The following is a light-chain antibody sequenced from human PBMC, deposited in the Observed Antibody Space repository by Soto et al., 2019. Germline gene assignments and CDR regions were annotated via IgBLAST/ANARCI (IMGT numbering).Light chain of an antibody. V-gene: IGLV2-11*01. CDR3: CSYAGTYSYV. Sequence: QSVLTQPRSVSGSPGQSVTISRTGTSSDVGGYNYVSWYQQHPGKAPKLMISDVSKRPSGVPDRFSGSKSGNTASLTISGLQAEDEADYYCCSYAGTYSYVFGTGTKVTVL. CDR1: SSDVGGYNY. J-gene: IGLJ1*01. CDR2: DVS.